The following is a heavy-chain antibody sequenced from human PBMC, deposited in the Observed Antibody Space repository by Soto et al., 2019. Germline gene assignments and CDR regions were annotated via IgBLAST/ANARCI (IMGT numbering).Heavy chain of an antibody. CDR2: INHSGST. J-gene: IGHJ5*02. CDR1: GGSFSGYY. CDR3: ARGRPSGWHPLTYNWFDP. V-gene: IGHV4-34*01. Sequence: PSETLSLTCAVYGGSFSGYYWSWIRQPPGKGLEWIGEINHSGSTNYNPSLKSRVTISVDTSKNQFSLKLSSVTAADTAVYYCARGRPSGWHPLTYNWFDPRGQGTLVTVSS. D-gene: IGHD6-19*01.